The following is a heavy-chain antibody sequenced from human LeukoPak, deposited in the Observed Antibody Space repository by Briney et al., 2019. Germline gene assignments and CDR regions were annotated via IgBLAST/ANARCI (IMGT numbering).Heavy chain of an antibody. D-gene: IGHD3-22*01. CDR3: AREERAYYYDSSGYPDY. CDR2: ISSSGSTI. Sequence: PGGSLRLSCAASGFTFSDYYMSWIRQAPGKGLEWVSYISSSGSTIYYADSVKGRFTISRDNAKNSLYLQMNSLRAEDTAVYYCAREERAYYYDSSGYPDYWGQGTLVTVSS. V-gene: IGHV3-11*04. J-gene: IGHJ4*02. CDR1: GFTFSDYY.